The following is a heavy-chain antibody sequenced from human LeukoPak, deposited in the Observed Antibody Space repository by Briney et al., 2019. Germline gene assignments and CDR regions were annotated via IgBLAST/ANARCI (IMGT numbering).Heavy chain of an antibody. J-gene: IGHJ4*02. CDR1: GYTFTSYY. CDR2: INPSGGST. V-gene: IGHV1-46*01. CDR3: ARDYSGYDY. Sequence: GASVKVSCKASGYTFTSYYMHWVRQAPGQGVEWMGIINPSGGSTNYARTFQGRVTVTRDTSTSTVYMELSSLRSEDTAVYYCARDYSGYDYWGQGTLVTVSS. D-gene: IGHD5-12*01.